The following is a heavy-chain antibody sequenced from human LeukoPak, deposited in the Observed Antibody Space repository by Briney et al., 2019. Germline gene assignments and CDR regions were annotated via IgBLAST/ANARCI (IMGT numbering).Heavy chain of an antibody. CDR2: ISGSGSNT. D-gene: IGHD1-14*01. CDR3: AKNGEPHYYMDV. CDR1: GFTFTTYG. Sequence: GGSLRLSCATSGFTFTTYGMIWVRQAPGKGLEWVLGISGSGSNTYYADSVKGRFTSSRDSSKKTVYLQMNSLRAEDTAVYYCAKNGEPHYYMDVLGKGTTVTVSS. J-gene: IGHJ6*03. V-gene: IGHV3-23*01.